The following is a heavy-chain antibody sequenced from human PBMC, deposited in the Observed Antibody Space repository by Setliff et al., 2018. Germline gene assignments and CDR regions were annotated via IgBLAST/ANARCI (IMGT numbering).Heavy chain of an antibody. V-gene: IGHV4-34*01. J-gene: IGHJ4*02. CDR2: INHSGST. CDR1: GGSFSNYY. CDR3: ARGSRIAGRAIDF. D-gene: IGHD6-6*01. Sequence: PSETLSLTCTVYGGSFSNYYWSWIRQPPGKGLEWIGDINHSGSTNYSPSLKSRVTISVDTSKNQFSLKLSSVTAADTAVYYCARGSRIAGRAIDFWGQGTLVTVSS.